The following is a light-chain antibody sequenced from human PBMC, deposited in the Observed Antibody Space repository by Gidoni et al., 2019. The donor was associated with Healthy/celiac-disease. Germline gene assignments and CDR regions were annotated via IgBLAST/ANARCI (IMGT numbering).Light chain of an antibody. J-gene: IGLJ3*02. V-gene: IGLV1-44*01. Sequence: QSLLPQPPSASGTPGQRVTISCSGSSSNIGSNTVNWYQQHPGTAPKLLIYSNNQRPSGVPDRFSGSKSGTSASLAISGLQSEDEADYYCAAWDDSLNGWVFGGGTKLTVL. CDR1: SSNIGSNT. CDR2: SNN. CDR3: AAWDDSLNGWV.